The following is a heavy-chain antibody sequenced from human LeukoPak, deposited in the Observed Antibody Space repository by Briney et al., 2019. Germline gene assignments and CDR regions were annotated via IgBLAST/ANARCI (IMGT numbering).Heavy chain of an antibody. CDR2: IIPILGIA. D-gene: IGHD6-19*01. CDR3: ASPSEVAVAAPPFFQH. CDR1: GGTFSSYA. J-gene: IGHJ1*01. Sequence: SVKVSCKASGGTFSSYAISWVRQAPGQGLEWMGRIIPILGIANYAQKFQGRVTITADKSTSTAYMELSSLRSEDTAVYYCASPSEVAVAAPPFFQHWGQGTLVTVSS. V-gene: IGHV1-69*04.